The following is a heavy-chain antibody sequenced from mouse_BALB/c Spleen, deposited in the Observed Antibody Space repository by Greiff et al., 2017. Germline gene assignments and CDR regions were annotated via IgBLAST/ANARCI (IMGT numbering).Heavy chain of an antibody. CDR2: INPCNGDT. V-gene: IGHV1-7*01. J-gene: IGHJ2*01. Sequence: QVQLQQSGAELVKPGASVKMSCKASGYSFTSYWMHWVKQRPGQGLEWIGYINPCNGDTEYNQKFKDKATLTADKSSSTAYMQLSSLTSEDSAVYYCASDYDCGSSFDYWGQGTTVTVAS. CDR3: ASDYDCGSSFDY. D-gene: IGHD1-1*01. CDR1: GYSFTSYW.